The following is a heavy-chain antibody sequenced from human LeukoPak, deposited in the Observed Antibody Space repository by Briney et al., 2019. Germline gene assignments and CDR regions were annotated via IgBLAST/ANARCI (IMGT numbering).Heavy chain of an antibody. J-gene: IGHJ4*02. V-gene: IGHV5-51*01. Sequence: GESLKISCKGSGYKFTNYWIGWVRQMPGKGLEWMGIIFPGDSDTTYSPSFQGQVTISADKSINTAYLHWSSLEASDTAVYYCARRNLLLRSLDYWGQGTLVTVSS. CDR1: GYKFTNYW. D-gene: IGHD3-10*01. CDR3: ARRNLLLRSLDY. CDR2: IFPGDSDT.